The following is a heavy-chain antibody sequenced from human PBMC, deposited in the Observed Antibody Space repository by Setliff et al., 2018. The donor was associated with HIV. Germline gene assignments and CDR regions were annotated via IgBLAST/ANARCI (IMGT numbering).Heavy chain of an antibody. Sequence: SETLSLTCAVYGGSFNDYYWIWIRQPPGKGLEWIGYIYTSGSTNYNPSLKSRVTISLDTSKNQFSLKVNSVTAADTAVYYCARAPLSGGSFGWFDPWGQGTLVTVSS. J-gene: IGHJ5*02. V-gene: IGHV4-4*09. CDR2: IYTSGST. CDR1: GGSFNDYY. D-gene: IGHD2-15*01. CDR3: ARAPLSGGSFGWFDP.